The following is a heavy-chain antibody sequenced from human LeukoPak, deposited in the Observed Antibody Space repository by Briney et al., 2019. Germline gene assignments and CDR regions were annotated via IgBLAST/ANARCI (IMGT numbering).Heavy chain of an antibody. V-gene: IGHV4-39*01. D-gene: IGHD1-1*01. CDR1: GGSISSSSYY. CDR3: VRHLGANTWMGNWFDP. J-gene: IGHJ5*02. CDR2: IYYSGST. Sequence: SETLSLTCTVSGGSISSSSYYWGWIRQPPGTGLEWIGSIYYSGSTYYNPSLKSRVTISVDTSKNQFSLKLNSVTAADTAIYYCVRHLGANTWMGNWFDPWGQGTLVTVSS.